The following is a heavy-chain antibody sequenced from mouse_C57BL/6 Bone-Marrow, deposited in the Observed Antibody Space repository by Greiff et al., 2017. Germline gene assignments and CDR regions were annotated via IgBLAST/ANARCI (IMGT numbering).Heavy chain of an antibody. CDR2: ISSGGSYT. V-gene: IGHV5-6*01. D-gene: IGHD2-4*01. CDR1: GFTFSSYG. Sequence: EVKLQESGGDLVKPGGSLKLSCAASGFTFSSYGMSWVRQTPDKRLEWVATISSGGSYTYYPDSVQGRFTISRDNAKNTLYLQMSSLKSEDTAMYYCARHWGLRPLDYWGQGTTLTVSS. J-gene: IGHJ2*01. CDR3: ARHWGLRPLDY.